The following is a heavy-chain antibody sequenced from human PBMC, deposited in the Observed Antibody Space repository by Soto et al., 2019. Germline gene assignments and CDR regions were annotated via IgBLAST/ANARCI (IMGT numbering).Heavy chain of an antibody. CDR2: IDPSDSYT. D-gene: IGHD2-2*01. CDR1: GYSFTSYW. CDR3: ARLGGSSPPRGAETQRYYYYYYGMDV. Sequence: GESLKISCKGSGYSFTSYWISWVRQMPGKGREWMGRIDPSDSYTNYSPSFQGHVTISADKSISTAYLQWSSLKASDTAMYYCARLGGSSPPRGAETQRYYYYYYGMDVWGQGTTVTVSS. V-gene: IGHV5-10-1*01. J-gene: IGHJ6*02.